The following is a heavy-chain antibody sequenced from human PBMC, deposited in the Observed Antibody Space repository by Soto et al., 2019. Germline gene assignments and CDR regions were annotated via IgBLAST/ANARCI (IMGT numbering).Heavy chain of an antibody. CDR3: ARKTTVTTSGRGAFDY. V-gene: IGHV4-31*03. CDR2: IYYSGST. CDR1: GGSISSAGYH. Sequence: QVQLQESGPGLVKPSQALSLICTVSGGSISSAGYHWSWIRQHPGKALEWIGYIYYSGSTYYSPSLKSRLTISLDTSKNQFSLELSSVTAADTAVYYCARKTTVTTSGRGAFDYWGQGTLVTVSS. D-gene: IGHD4-17*01. J-gene: IGHJ4*02.